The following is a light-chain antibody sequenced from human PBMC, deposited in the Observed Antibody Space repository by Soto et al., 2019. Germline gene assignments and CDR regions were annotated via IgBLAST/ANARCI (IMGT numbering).Light chain of an antibody. CDR1: QSVAKD. CDR3: PQYNKWPQT. J-gene: IGKJ5*01. V-gene: IGKV3-15*01. Sequence: EIVMTHSPDILSVSPGERATLSCRASQSVAKDLAWYQHKPGQTPRPLTHGASTRATGIPARFSGVGSGTEFTLTISSLQSEDFAVYYCPQYNKWPQTFGQGTRLEI. CDR2: GAS.